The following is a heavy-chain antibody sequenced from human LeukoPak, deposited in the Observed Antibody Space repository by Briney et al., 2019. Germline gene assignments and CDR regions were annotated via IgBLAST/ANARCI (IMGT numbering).Heavy chain of an antibody. CDR3: ARLGSSSLKYYFDY. V-gene: IGHV4-34*01. CDR2: INHSGST. Sequence: PSETLSLTCAVYGGSFSGYYWSRIRQPPGKGLEWIGEINHSGSTNYNPSLKSRVTISVDTSKNQFSLKLSSVTAADTAVYYCARLGSSSLKYYFDYWGQGTLVTVSS. CDR1: GGSFSGYY. D-gene: IGHD6-13*01. J-gene: IGHJ4*02.